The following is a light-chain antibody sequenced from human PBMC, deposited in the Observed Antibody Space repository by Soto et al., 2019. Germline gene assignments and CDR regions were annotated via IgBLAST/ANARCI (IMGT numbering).Light chain of an antibody. J-gene: IGLJ1*01. CDR3: CSYAGSPRYV. CDR2: DVS. CDR1: SSDVGGYNY. V-gene: IGLV2-11*01. Sequence: QSALTQPRSVSGSPGQSVTISCTGTSSDVGGYNYVSWYQQHPGKAPKVMSYDVSDRPSGVPDRFSGSKSGNTASLTISGLQAEDEADYYCCSYAGSPRYVFGTGTKLTVL.